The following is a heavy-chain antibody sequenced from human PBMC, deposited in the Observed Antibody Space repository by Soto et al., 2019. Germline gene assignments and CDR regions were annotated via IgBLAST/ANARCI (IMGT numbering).Heavy chain of an antibody. D-gene: IGHD3-22*01. J-gene: IGHJ1*01. V-gene: IGHV4-31*03. CDR3: AIYDSSGARGFQH. CDR2: IYYSWST. Sequence: QVQLQESGPGLVKPSQTLSLTCTVSGGSISSGGYYWSWIRQHPGKGLEWNGYIYYSWSTYDNPSFQCRVTISVDASKNEFSLQLSSVSAADTAVYYCAIYDSSGARGFQHWGQGTLVTVSS. CDR1: GGSISSGGYY.